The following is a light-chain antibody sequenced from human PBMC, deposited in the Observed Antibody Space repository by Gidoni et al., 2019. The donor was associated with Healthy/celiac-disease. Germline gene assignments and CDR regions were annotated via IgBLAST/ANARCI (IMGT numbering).Light chain of an antibody. J-gene: IGKJ2*01. Sequence: ELLMTQSPATLSVSPGERATLSCRASQSVSSNLAWYQQIPGQAPRLLIYGASTRATGIPARFSGSGSGIEFTLTISRLQSEDFAVYYCQQYNNWPPYTFGQGTKLEIK. CDR1: QSVSSN. CDR2: GAS. CDR3: QQYNNWPPYT. V-gene: IGKV3-15*01.